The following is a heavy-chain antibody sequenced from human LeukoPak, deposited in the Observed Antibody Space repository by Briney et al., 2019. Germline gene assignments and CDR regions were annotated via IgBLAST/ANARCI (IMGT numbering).Heavy chain of an antibody. V-gene: IGHV1-24*01. J-gene: IGHJ3*02. Sequence: ASVKVSCKASGYVFTDYYMHWVRQAPGQGLEWMGGFDPEDGETIYAQKFQGRVTMTEDTSTDTAYMELSSLRSEDTAVYYCATAGGYYYDSSGYASDAFDIWGQGTMVTVSS. D-gene: IGHD3-22*01. CDR3: ATAGGYYYDSSGYASDAFDI. CDR2: FDPEDGET. CDR1: GYVFTDYY.